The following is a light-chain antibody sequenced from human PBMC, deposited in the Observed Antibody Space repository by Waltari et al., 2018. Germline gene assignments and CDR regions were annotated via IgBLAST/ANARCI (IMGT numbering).Light chain of an antibody. CDR3: CAYAGSSIYV. CDR2: ETT. Sequence: QSALTQPAAVSGSPGQSITISCAGSNSDVGNYNLVSWYQQHPGEAPKLLIFETTKRPSGVSDRFSGSRSGNTASLTISGLQAEDEAEYSCCAYAGSSIYVFGSGIRVTVL. J-gene: IGLJ1*01. CDR1: NSDVGNYNL. V-gene: IGLV2-23*01.